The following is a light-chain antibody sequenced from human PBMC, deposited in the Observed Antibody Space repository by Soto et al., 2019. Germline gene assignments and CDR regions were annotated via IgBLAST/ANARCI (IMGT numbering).Light chain of an antibody. Sequence: EIVMTQSPATLSVSPGERATLSCRASQSVSRNLAWYQQKPGQAPRLLIYGASTRATGIPARFSGSGSRTEFTLTISSLQSEDFAVYYCQQYRSWPRTFGQGTKVDIK. CDR3: QQYRSWPRT. J-gene: IGKJ1*01. CDR2: GAS. V-gene: IGKV3-15*01. CDR1: QSVSRN.